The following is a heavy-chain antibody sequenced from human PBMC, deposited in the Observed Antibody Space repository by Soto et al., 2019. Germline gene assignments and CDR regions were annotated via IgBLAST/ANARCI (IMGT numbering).Heavy chain of an antibody. CDR3: ANYNYFWGSFHPPRFDY. CDR1: GGSVSSVDHY. Sequence: QVQLQESGPGLVKPSQTLSLTCTVSGGSVSSVDHYWTWIRQPPGKGLEWIGYIDYSGRTYYNPSLKSRVTISVDTSTNQFSLKLTSVTATDTAVYYCANYNYFWGSFHPPRFDYWGQGTLVNVSP. D-gene: IGHD3-16*01. V-gene: IGHV4-30-4*01. CDR2: IDYSGRT. J-gene: IGHJ4*02.